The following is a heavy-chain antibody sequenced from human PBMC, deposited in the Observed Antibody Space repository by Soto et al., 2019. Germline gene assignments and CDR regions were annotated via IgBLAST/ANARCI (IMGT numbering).Heavy chain of an antibody. Sequence: HPGGALKRSCAASGFTFSSYAMHWVRQAPGKGLEWVAVISYDGSNKYYADSVKGRFTISRDNSKNTLYLQMNSLRAEDTAVYYCARDVESGSSQYYYYYYGMGVWGQGTTFTVSS. CDR1: GFTFSSYA. CDR2: ISYDGSNK. J-gene: IGHJ6*02. D-gene: IGHD1-26*01. V-gene: IGHV3-30-3*01. CDR3: ARDVESGSSQYYYYYYGMGV.